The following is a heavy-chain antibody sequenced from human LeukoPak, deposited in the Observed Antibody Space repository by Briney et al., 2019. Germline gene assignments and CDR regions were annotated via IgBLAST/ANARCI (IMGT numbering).Heavy chain of an antibody. CDR1: GGSISSHY. Sequence: PSETLSLTCTVSGGSISSHYWSWIRQPPGKGLEWIGNIHYSGSTNYNPSLTSRVTISVDTSKHQFSLKLSSVSAADTAVYYCARILGYCTNGVCYIDAFDIWGQGTMVTVSS. D-gene: IGHD2-8*01. CDR2: IHYSGST. J-gene: IGHJ3*02. CDR3: ARILGYCTNGVCYIDAFDI. V-gene: IGHV4-59*11.